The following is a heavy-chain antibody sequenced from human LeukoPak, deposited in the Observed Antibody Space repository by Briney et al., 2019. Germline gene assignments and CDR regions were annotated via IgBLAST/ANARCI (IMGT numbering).Heavy chain of an antibody. CDR2: IIPIFGTA. Sequence: GASVKVSCKASGGTFSSYAISWVRQAPGQGLEWMGGIIPIFGTANYAQKFQGRVTITADESTSTAYMELSSLRSEDTAVYYCARSHDYGDYRYLDYWGQGTLVTVSS. CDR1: GGTFSSYA. D-gene: IGHD4-17*01. J-gene: IGHJ4*02. V-gene: IGHV1-69*13. CDR3: ARSHDYGDYRYLDY.